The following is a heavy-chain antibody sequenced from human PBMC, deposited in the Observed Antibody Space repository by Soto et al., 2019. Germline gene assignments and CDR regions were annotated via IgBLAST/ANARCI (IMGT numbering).Heavy chain of an antibody. CDR1: GFTFTNAW. J-gene: IGHJ1*01. CDR3: TTQSYYAYAH. V-gene: IGHV3-15*07. Sequence: PGGSLRLSCAASGFTFTNAWMNWVRQTPGKGLEWVGHIKSGRAGGTADYAAPVKDRFFISRDDSKNLVSLQMNSLKTEGTGIYFCTTQSYYAYAHWGQGTLVTVSS. D-gene: IGHD3-22*01. CDR2: IKSGRAGGTA.